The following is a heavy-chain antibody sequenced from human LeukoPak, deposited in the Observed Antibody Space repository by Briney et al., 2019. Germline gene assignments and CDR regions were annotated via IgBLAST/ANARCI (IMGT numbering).Heavy chain of an antibody. J-gene: IGHJ3*02. D-gene: IGHD6-6*01. CDR3: ARVTYSSSSISLDAFDI. CDR2: IYHSGST. Sequence: SETLYLTCTVSGGSISSGGYYWSWIRQPPGKGLEWIGYIYHSGSTYYNPSLKSRVTMSVDTSKNQFSLKLNSVTAADTAVYYCARVTYSSSSISLDAFDIWGQGTLVTVSS. V-gene: IGHV4-30-2*01. CDR1: GGSISSGGYY.